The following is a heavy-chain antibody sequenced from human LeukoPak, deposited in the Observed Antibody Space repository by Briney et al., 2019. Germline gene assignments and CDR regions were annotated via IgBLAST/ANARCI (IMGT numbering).Heavy chain of an antibody. CDR1: GFTFSSYA. D-gene: IGHD2-2*01. Sequence: GGSLRLSCAASGFTFSSYAMSWVRQAPGKGLEGVSAISGRGGSTYYADSVKGRFTISRDNSKNTLYLQMNSLRAEDTAVYYCAKDQEGVPAAYNFDYWGQGTLVTVSS. J-gene: IGHJ4*02. CDR3: AKDQEGVPAAYNFDY. CDR2: ISGRGGST. V-gene: IGHV3-23*01.